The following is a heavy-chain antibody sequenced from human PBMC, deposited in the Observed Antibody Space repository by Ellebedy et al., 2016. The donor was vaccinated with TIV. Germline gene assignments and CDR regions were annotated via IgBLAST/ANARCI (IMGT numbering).Heavy chain of an antibody. D-gene: IGHD5-12*01. J-gene: IGHJ4*02. CDR3: ARDLGHSGYDLFDS. CDR2: IYSSGGT. V-gene: IGHV3-53*01. Sequence: GESLKISCAASGFTVSSNYMSWVRQAPGRGLEWVSTIYSSGGTYYAGSVKGRFTISRDNSKNTLYLQMNSLRAEDTAVYYCARDLGHSGYDLFDSWGQGTLVTVSA. CDR1: GFTVSSNY.